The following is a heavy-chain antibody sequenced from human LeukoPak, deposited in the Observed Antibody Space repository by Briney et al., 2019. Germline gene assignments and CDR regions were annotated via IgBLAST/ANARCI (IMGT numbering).Heavy chain of an antibody. Sequence: PSETLSLTCTVSGGSISSSSYYWGWIRQPPGKGLEWIGSIYYSGSTYYNPSLKSRVAISVDTSKNQFSLKLSSVTAADTAVYYCARLGSQFGEFNYFDYWGQGTLVTVSS. D-gene: IGHD3-10*01. J-gene: IGHJ4*02. CDR2: IYYSGST. CDR1: GGSISSSSYY. CDR3: ARLGSQFGEFNYFDY. V-gene: IGHV4-39*07.